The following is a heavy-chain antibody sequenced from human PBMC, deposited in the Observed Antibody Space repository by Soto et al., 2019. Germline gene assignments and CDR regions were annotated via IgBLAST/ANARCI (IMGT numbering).Heavy chain of an antibody. CDR3: ATRSPAFAY. CDR2: ITTDKGKT. CDR1: GYTFTSYG. V-gene: IGHV1-18*01. J-gene: IGHJ4*02. Sequence: QVQLVKSGPEVQKPGASVKVSCKTSGYTFTSYGISWVRPAPGQGLEWMGWITTDKGKTTYAQKVQGRVAMTTDTSTSTAYMELRSLRSDDTAVYYCATRSPAFAYWGQGTLVTVSS.